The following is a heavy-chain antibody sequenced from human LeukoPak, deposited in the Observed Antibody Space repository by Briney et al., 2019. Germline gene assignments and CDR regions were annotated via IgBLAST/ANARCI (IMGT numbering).Heavy chain of an antibody. J-gene: IGHJ6*03. CDR2: IYTSGST. Sequence: SETLSLTCTVSGGSISSYYWSWIRQPAGKGLEWIGRIYTSGSTNYNPSLKSRVTMSVDTSKNQFSLKLSSVTAADTAVYYCARDANDYYYYYMDVWGEGTTVTISS. CDR3: ARDANDYYYYYMDV. CDR1: GGSISSYY. V-gene: IGHV4-4*07.